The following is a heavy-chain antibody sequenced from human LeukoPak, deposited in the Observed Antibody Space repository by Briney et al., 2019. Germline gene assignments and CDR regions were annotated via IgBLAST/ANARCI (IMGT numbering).Heavy chain of an antibody. J-gene: IGHJ6*03. CDR2: ISYDGSNK. V-gene: IGHV3-30*03. CDR3: ARDYCSGGSCYFMDV. CDR1: GFTFSSYG. D-gene: IGHD2-15*01. Sequence: GSLRLSCAASGFTFSSYGMHWVRQAPGKGLEWVAVISYDGSNKYYADSVKGRFTISRDNSKNTLYLQMDSLRAEDTAVYYCARDYCSGGSCYFMDVWGQGTTVTVSS.